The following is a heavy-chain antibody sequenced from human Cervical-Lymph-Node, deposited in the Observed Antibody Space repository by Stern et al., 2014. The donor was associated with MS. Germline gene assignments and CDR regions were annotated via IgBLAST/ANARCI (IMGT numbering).Heavy chain of an antibody. CDR2: ISGSGVST. CDR1: GFTFSTYA. V-gene: IGHV3-23*04. CDR3: AKDRLIVPRPRYFDN. J-gene: IGHJ4*02. Sequence: EVQLVESGGGLVPPGGSLRLSCAGSGFTFSTYAMNWVRQSPGKGLQWVSGISGSGVSTYYADSVKGRFTISRDNSKNTLYLQMNSLRAEDTGVYYCAKDRLIVPRPRYFDNWGQGTQVTVSS. D-gene: IGHD3-22*01.